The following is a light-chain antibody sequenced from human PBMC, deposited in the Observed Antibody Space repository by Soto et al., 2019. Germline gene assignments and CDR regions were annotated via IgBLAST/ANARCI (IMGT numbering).Light chain of an antibody. CDR2: DVA. J-gene: IGLJ1*01. V-gene: IGLV2-11*01. CDR3: CSYADTYFYV. CDR1: NNDVGAYNY. Sequence: QSVLTQPRSVSGSPGQSVTISCTGTNNDVGAYNYVSWYQHHPGKAPKLIIYDVAQRPSGIPDRFSGSKSGNTASLTISGLQADDEADYHCCSYADTYFYVFGSGTKVTVL.